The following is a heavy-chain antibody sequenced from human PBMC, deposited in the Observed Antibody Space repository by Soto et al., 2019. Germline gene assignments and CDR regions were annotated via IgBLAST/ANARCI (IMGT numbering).Heavy chain of an antibody. CDR2: ISRTGDSI. D-gene: IGHD6-6*01. CDR1: GFTFSSYA. J-gene: IGHJ4*02. Sequence: PGGSLRLSCAASGFTFSSYAMTWVRQAPGKGLEWVSTISRTGDSIYYADSVKGRFTISRDSSKNTVYLQMNSLRAEDTAVYYCAKEVIGARRGPDNWGQGTLVTVSS. CDR3: AKEVIGARRGPDN. V-gene: IGHV3-23*01.